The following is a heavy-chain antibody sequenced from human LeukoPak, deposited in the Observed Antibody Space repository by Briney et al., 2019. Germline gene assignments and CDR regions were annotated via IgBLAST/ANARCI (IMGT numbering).Heavy chain of an antibody. CDR3: AGPTEYYDILTGLDY. J-gene: IGHJ4*02. D-gene: IGHD3-9*01. CDR1: GFTFSSYA. Sequence: GGSLRLSCAASGFTFSSYAMHWVRQAPGKGLEWVAVISYDGSNKYYADSVKGRFTISRDNSKNTLYLQMNSLRAEDTAVYYCAGPTEYYDILTGLDYWGQGTLVTVSS. V-gene: IGHV3-30-3*01. CDR2: ISYDGSNK.